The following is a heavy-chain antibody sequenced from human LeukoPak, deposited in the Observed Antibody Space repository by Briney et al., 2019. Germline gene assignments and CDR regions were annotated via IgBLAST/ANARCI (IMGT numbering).Heavy chain of an antibody. CDR1: GGSIGSYY. CDR2: IYNSGST. Sequence: PSETLSLTCTVSGGSIGSYYWSWTRQPPGKGLEWIGYIYNSGSTNYNPSLKSRVTISVDTSKNQFSLKLSSVTAADTAVYYCARGTTPYYYYYGMDVWGQGITVTVSS. D-gene: IGHD4-11*01. V-gene: IGHV4-59*01. J-gene: IGHJ6*02. CDR3: ARGTTPYYYYYGMDV.